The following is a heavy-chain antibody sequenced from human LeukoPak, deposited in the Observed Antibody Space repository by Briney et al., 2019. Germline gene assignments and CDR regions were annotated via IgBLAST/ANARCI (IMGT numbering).Heavy chain of an antibody. CDR3: AREGEYYDFWSGPPPYNWFDP. CDR2: INPNSGGT. Sequence: ASVKVSCKASGYTFTGYYMHWVRQAPGQGLAWMGWINPNSGGTNYAQKFQGRVTMTRDTSISTAYMELSRLRSDDTAVYYCAREGEYYDFWSGPPPYNWFDPWGQGTLVTVSS. J-gene: IGHJ5*02. D-gene: IGHD3-3*01. CDR1: GYTFTGYY. V-gene: IGHV1-2*02.